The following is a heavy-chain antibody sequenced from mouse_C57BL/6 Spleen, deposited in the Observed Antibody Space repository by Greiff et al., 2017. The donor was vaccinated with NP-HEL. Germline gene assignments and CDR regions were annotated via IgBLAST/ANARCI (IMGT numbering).Heavy chain of an antibody. D-gene: IGHD1-1*01. J-gene: IGHJ3*01. V-gene: IGHV5-4*01. Sequence: DVKLQESGGGLVKPGGSLKLSCAASGFTFSSYAMFWVRQTPEKRLEWVATISDGGSYTYYPDNVKGRFTISRDNAKNNLYLQMSHLKSEDTAMYYCARDRHYGSSSAWFAYWGQGTLVTVSA. CDR2: ISDGGSYT. CDR1: GFTFSSYA. CDR3: ARDRHYGSSSAWFAY.